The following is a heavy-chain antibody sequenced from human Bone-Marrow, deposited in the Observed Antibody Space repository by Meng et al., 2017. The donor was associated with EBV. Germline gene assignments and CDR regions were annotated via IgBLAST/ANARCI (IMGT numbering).Heavy chain of an antibody. D-gene: IGHD3-10*01. J-gene: IGHJ4*02. V-gene: IGHV1-69*01. CDR2: LIPMSDAP. CDR3: ASESGRGFTPDY. CDR1: GGTFRSDA. Sequence: QGQLGQSGAEVKKPGSSVKSSCKTSGGTFRSDAISWVRQAPGQGLEWMGGLIPMSDAPHYAQKFQGRVTITADESTSTHYMDLSGLRSEDTAVYYCASESGRGFTPDYWGQGTLVTVSS.